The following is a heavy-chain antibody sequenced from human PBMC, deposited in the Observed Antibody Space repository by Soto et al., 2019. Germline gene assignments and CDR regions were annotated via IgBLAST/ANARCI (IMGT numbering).Heavy chain of an antibody. CDR3: ARDDSDNYFDS. V-gene: IGHV1-18*01. CDR1: GYTFTLYG. D-gene: IGHD2-21*01. CDR2: ISSYNVNT. J-gene: IGHJ4*02. Sequence: QVQLVQSGSEVKNPGASVKVSCKASGYTFTLYGLTWVRQAPGQGLEWRGWISSYNVNTHDAQKLQGRVTMTTATATSPSYREMRGMRSAVTAVYYCARDDSDNYFDSWGQGSLVTFSS.